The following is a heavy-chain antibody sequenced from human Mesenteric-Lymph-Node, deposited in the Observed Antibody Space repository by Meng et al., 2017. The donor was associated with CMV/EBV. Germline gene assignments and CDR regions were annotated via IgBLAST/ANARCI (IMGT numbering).Heavy chain of an antibody. CDR3: AKVARYTYTARELLGTAFDI. CDR2: IRYDGSNK. CDR1: GFTFSSYG. Sequence: GGSLRLSCAASGFTFSSYGMHWVRQAPGKGLEWVAFIRYDGSNKYYADSVKGRFTISRDNSKNTLYLQMNSLRAEDTAVYYCAKVARYTYTARELLGTAFDIWGQGTMVTVSS. J-gene: IGHJ3*02. V-gene: IGHV3-30*02. D-gene: IGHD1-26*01.